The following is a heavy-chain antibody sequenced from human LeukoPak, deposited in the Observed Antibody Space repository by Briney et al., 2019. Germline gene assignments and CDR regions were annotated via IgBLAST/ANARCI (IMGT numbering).Heavy chain of an antibody. CDR1: GGSISSGSYY. J-gene: IGHJ4*02. V-gene: IGHV4-61*02. CDR2: IYTSGST. D-gene: IGHD3-22*01. Sequence: SETLSLTCTVSGGSISSGSYYWSWIRQPAGKGLEWIGRIYTSGSTNYNPSLKSRVTISVDTSKNQFSLKLSSVTAADTAVYYCARWARLEYYYDSSGYYSGGYCFDYWGQGTLVTVSS. CDR3: ARWARLEYYYDSSGYYSGGYCFDY.